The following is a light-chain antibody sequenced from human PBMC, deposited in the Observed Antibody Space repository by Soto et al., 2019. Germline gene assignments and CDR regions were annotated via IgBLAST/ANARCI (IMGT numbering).Light chain of an antibody. CDR1: QSVSSS. CDR3: QQRYNWPLT. V-gene: IGKV3-11*01. Sequence: EIVFTQSPATLSFSPGERATLSCRASQSVSSSLAWYQQKPGQAPRLLIYAASNRATGIPARFSGSGSGTDFTLTISSLEPEDFAIYYCQQRYNWPLTFGGGTKVDIK. J-gene: IGKJ4*01. CDR2: AAS.